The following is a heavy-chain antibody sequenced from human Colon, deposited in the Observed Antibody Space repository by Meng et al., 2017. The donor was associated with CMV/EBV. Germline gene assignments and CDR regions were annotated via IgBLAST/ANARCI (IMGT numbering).Heavy chain of an antibody. CDR3: ASTKFLEWFTYFDY. V-gene: IGHV1-69*10. J-gene: IGHJ4*02. CDR1: GGTFSSYA. D-gene: IGHD3-3*01. Sequence: SVKVSCKASGGTFSSYAISWVRQAPGQGLEWMGGIIPILGIANYAQKFQGRVTITADKSTSTAYMELSSLRSEDTDVYYCASTKFLEWFTYFDYWGQGTLVTVSS. CDR2: IIPILGIA.